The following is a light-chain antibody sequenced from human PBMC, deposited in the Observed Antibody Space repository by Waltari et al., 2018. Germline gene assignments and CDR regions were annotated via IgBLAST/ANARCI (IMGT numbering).Light chain of an antibody. J-gene: IGLJ1*01. Sequence: QSVLTQPPSVSAAPGQTVTISCSGSSPNIGDNYVCWFQQFPGTAPKLLIYDNNKRPSGIPDRFSGSRSGTSATLGITGLQTGDEADYYCGTWDSSLRAYVFGSGTMLTVL. CDR1: SPNIGDNY. CDR2: DNN. CDR3: GTWDSSLRAYV. V-gene: IGLV1-51*01.